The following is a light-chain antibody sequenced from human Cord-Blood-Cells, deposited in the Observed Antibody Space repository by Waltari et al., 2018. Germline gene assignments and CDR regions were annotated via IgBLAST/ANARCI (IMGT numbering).Light chain of an antibody. CDR2: AAS. V-gene: IGKV1-8*01. CDR3: QLYYSYPRT. Sequence: ALRMTQSPSPFSASPGHRVTITCRAGPSISSYLAWYQQKPGKPPKLLIYAASTLQSGVPSRFSGSGSGTDFTLTISCLQSEDFATYYFQLYYSYPRTFGQRTKEEIK. CDR1: PSISSY. J-gene: IGKJ1*01.